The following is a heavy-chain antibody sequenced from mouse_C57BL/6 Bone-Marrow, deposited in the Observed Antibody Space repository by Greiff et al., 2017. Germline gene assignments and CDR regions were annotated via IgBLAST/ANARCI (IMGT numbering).Heavy chain of an antibody. D-gene: IGHD1-1*01. J-gene: IGHJ2*01. CDR1: GYTFTSYW. CDR3: ARPPSYYYGSSPYYFDY. Sequence: VQLQQSGAELVKPGASVKLSCKASGYTFTSYWMHWVKQRPGQGLEWIGMIHPNSGSTNYNEKFKSKATLTVDKSSSTAYMQLSSLTSEDSAVYYCARPPSYYYGSSPYYFDYWGQGTTLTVSS. V-gene: IGHV1-64*01. CDR2: IHPNSGST.